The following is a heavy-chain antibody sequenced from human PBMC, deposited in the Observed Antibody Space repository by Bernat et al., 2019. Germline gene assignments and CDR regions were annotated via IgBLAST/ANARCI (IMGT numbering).Heavy chain of an antibody. CDR3: TVDTAMVVKYYYYYMDV. V-gene: IGHV3-74*01. CDR2: INSDGSST. Sequence: EVQLVESGGGLVQPGGSLRLSCAASGFTFSSYWMHWVRQAPGKGLVWVSRINSDGSSTSYAASVNGRFTISRDNAKNTLYLQMNSLRAEDTAVYYCTVDTAMVVKYYYYYMDVWGKGTTVTVSS. J-gene: IGHJ6*03. CDR1: GFTFSSYW. D-gene: IGHD5-18*01.